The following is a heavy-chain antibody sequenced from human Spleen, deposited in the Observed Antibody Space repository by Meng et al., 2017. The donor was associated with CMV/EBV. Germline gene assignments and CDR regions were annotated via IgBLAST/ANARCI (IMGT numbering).Heavy chain of an antibody. CDR3: ASEVVAGARNDY. Sequence: GGSLRLSCAASGFVFSSHSMAWVRQAPGKGLEWISYITSRSSTTSYADSVRGRFTISRDNAKNSLYLQMNSLRVEDTAVYYCASEVVAGARNDYWGQGTLVTVSS. J-gene: IGHJ4*02. CDR1: GFVFSSHS. D-gene: IGHD1-26*01. CDR2: ITSRSSTT. V-gene: IGHV3-48*04.